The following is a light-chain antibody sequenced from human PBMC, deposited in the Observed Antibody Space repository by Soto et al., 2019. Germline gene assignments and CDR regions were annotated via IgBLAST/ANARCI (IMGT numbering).Light chain of an antibody. CDR1: QSVSSSY. J-gene: IGKJ1*01. CDR3: QQYGSSPGT. CDR2: GAS. V-gene: IGKV3-20*01. Sequence: EIVLTQSPGTLSLSPGERATLSCRASQSVSSSYLAWYQQKPGQAPRLLIYGASSRATGIPDRFSGSGSGTDFPLTISTLPHEDFDVYYCQQYGSSPGTFGQGTKVDIK.